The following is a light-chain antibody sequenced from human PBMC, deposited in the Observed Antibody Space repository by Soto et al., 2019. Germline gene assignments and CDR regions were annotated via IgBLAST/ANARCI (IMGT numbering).Light chain of an antibody. Sequence: QSVLTQPPSVSAAPGQKVTISCSGSSSNIGNNYVSWYQQLPGTAPKLLIYENNKRPSGIPDRFSGSKSGTSATLGITGLRTGDEADYYGGTWDSSLRAGGVLGGGPQLPVL. CDR2: ENN. J-gene: IGLJ2*01. CDR1: SSNIGNNY. CDR3: GTWDSSLRAGGV. V-gene: IGLV1-51*02.